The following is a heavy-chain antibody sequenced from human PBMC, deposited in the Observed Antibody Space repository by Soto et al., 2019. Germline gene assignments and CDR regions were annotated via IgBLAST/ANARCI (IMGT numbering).Heavy chain of an antibody. CDR1: GCTFTRYP. CDR3: ARDGGDTGNFYYYLDH. Sequence: ASVKVSGKAFGCTFTRYPVHWVRQVPVQRLEWMGWINGGYGKRNFSQTFQDRVTITRDTAASTVYRERRSLRSEDTAVYYCARDGGDTGNFYYYLDHWGQGTLVTVSS. D-gene: IGHD2-21*01. J-gene: IGHJ4*02. V-gene: IGHV1-3*01. CDR2: INGGYGKR.